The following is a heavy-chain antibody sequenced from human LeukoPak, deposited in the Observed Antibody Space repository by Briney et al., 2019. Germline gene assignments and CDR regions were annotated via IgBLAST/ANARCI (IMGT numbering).Heavy chain of an antibody. V-gene: IGHV3-66*01. J-gene: IGHJ4*02. CDR1: GFIVSDHY. CDR2: ISSGDST. D-gene: IGHD4-17*01. Sequence: TGGSLRLSCAASGFIVSDHYMHWVRQAPGKGLEWVSLISSGDSTYYADSVKGRFTISRDKSKNTLYLQMNSLRAEDTAVYYCARDEITVTSSIDYWGQGTLVTVSS. CDR3: ARDEITVTSSIDY.